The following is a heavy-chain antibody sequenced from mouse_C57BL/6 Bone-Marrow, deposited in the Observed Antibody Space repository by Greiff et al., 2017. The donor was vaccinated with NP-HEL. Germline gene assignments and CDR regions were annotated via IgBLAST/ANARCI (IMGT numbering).Heavy chain of an antibody. CDR2: ISDGGSYT. J-gene: IGHJ1*03. V-gene: IGHV5-4*03. D-gene: IGHD2-2*01. CDR3: ASYGYDYWYCDV. Sequence: EVKLMESGGGLVKPGGSLKLSCAASGFTFSSYAMSWVRQTPEQRLEWVATISDGGSYTYYPDNVKGRFTISRDNAKNNLYLQMSHLKSEDTAMYYCASYGYDYWYCDVWGTGTTVTVSS. CDR1: GFTFSSYA.